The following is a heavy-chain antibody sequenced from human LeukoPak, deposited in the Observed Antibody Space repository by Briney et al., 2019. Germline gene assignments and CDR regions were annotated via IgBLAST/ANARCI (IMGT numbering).Heavy chain of an antibody. CDR2: INPSGGST. CDR1: GYTFTNYD. CDR3: ARTDYYYYYMDV. J-gene: IGHJ6*03. Sequence: ASLKVSCKASGYTFTNYDINWVRQATGQGLEWMGIINPSGGSTSYAQKFQGRVTMTRDMSTSTVYMELSSLRSEDTAVYYCARTDYYYYYMDVWGKGTTVTVSS. V-gene: IGHV1-46*01.